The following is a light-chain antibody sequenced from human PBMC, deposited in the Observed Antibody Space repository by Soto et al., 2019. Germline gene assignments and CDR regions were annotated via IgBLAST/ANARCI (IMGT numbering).Light chain of an antibody. CDR1: SSNIGSNY. CDR2: RNN. CDR3: LVSYNGANWV. J-gene: IGLJ3*02. V-gene: IGLV1-47*01. Sequence: QSVLTQPPSASGTPGQRVTISCSGSSSNIGSNYVYWYQQLPGTAPKLLIYRNNQRPSGVPDRFSGSKSGTSASLAISGLRSEDEADYYCLVSYNGANWVFGGGTKLTVL.